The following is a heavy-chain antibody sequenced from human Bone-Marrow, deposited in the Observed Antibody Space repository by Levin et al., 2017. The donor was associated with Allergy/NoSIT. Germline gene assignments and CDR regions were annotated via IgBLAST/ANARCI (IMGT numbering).Heavy chain of an antibody. J-gene: IGHJ5*02. CDR2: INPSGGGT. D-gene: IGHD4-17*01. Sequence: ASVKVSCKASGYTFSTYSMHWVRQAPGQGLEWMGMINPSGGGTIYAQKFQGRVTMTRDTSTSTVYMELSRLRSEDTAVYYCARDPFYGDYVSDKWFDPWGQGTLVIVSS. V-gene: IGHV1-46*01. CDR3: ARDPFYGDYVSDKWFDP. CDR1: GYTFSTYS.